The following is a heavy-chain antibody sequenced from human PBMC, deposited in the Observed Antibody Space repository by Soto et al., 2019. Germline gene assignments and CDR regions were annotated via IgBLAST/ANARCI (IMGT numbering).Heavy chain of an antibody. CDR3: ARHEAGYSGYDSTLDYYYMDV. Sequence: ASETLSLTCTVSGGSISSSSYYWGWIRQPPGKGLEWIWSIFYSGSTYYNPSLKIRVTISVDTSKNQFSLKLSSVTAADTAVYYCARHEAGYSGYDSTLDYYYMDVWGKGTTVTVSS. J-gene: IGHJ6*03. D-gene: IGHD5-12*01. CDR2: IFYSGST. V-gene: IGHV4-39*01. CDR1: GGSISSSSYY.